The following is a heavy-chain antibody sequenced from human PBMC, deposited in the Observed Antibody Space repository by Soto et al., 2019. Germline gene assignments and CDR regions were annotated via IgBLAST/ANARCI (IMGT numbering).Heavy chain of an antibody. CDR1: GFTFSDYY. J-gene: IGHJ3*02. CDR3: ARMYRYYDSSGYLDAFDI. Sequence: GGSLRLSCAASGFTFSDYYMSWIRQAPGKGLEWVSYISSSGSTIYYADSVKGRFTISRDNAKNSLYLQMNSLRAEDTAVYYCARMYRYYDSSGYLDAFDIWGQGTMVTV. CDR2: ISSSGSTI. V-gene: IGHV3-11*01. D-gene: IGHD3-22*01.